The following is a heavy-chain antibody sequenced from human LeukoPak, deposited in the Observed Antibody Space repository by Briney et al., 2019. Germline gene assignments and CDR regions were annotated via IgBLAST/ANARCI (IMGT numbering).Heavy chain of an antibody. CDR1: GGTFSSYA. J-gene: IGHJ4*02. V-gene: IGHV1-69*13. CDR3: ARSRWGCSGGSCYGYYFDY. D-gene: IGHD2-15*01. CDR2: IIPIFGTA. Sequence: SVKVSCKASGGTFSSYAISWVRQAPGQGLEWIGGIIPIFGTANYAQKFQGRVTITADESTSTAYMELSSLRSEDTAVYYCARSRWGCSGGSCYGYYFDYWGQGTLVTVSS.